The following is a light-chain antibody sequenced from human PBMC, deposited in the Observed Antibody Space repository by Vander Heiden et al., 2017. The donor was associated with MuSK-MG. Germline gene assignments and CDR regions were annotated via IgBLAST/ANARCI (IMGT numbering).Light chain of an antibody. V-gene: IGKV4-1*01. CDR3: QQYYSTPFT. J-gene: IGKJ3*01. CDR1: QSVLYSSNNKDC. CDR2: WAS. Sequence: DIVLTQPPDSLAVSLGERATINCKSSQSVLYSSNNKDCLAWYQRKPGQPPKLLIYWASTRESGVPDRFSGSGSGTDFTLTISSLQAEDVAVYYCQQYYSTPFTFGPGTKVDIK.